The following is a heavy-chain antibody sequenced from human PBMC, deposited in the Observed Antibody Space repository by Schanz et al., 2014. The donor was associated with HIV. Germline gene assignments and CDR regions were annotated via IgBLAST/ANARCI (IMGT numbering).Heavy chain of an antibody. Sequence: QVQLVQSGAEVKKPGSSVKVSCKTFGGAFRIYAMSWVRQAPGQGLEWMGGIVPIFGTTNYAQRFQGRVSITADESTSTAYMELSGLRSDDTAVYYCARGAAEMATMTPWRYWGQGTLVTVSS. V-gene: IGHV1-69*01. CDR2: IVPIFGTT. CDR3: ARGAAEMATMTPWRY. D-gene: IGHD5-12*01. CDR1: GGAFRIYA. J-gene: IGHJ4*02.